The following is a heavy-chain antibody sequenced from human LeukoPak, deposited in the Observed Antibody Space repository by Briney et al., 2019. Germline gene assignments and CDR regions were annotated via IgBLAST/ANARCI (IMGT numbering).Heavy chain of an antibody. CDR3: ARGWYSGYDFDY. D-gene: IGHD5-12*01. V-gene: IGHV1-69*13. CDR1: GYTFTSYD. CDR2: IIPIFGTA. J-gene: IGHJ4*02. Sequence: ASVKVSCKASGYTFTSYDISWVRQAPGQGLEWMGGIIPIFGTANYAQKFQGRVTITADGSTSTAYMELSSLRSEDTAVYYCARGWYSGYDFDYWGQGTLVTVSS.